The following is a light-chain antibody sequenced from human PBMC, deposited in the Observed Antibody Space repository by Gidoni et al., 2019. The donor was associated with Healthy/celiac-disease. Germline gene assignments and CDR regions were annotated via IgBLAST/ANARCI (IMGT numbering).Light chain of an antibody. J-gene: IGLJ1*01. Sequence: QSALTQPASVSRSPGTSITISCNGTSSDVGGYNYVSWYQQHPGKAPKLMIYEVSNRPSGVPDRFSGSKSGNTASLTISGLQAEDEADYYCSSYTSSSTQVFGTGTKVTVL. V-gene: IGLV2-14*01. CDR1: SSDVGGYNY. CDR3: SSYTSSSTQV. CDR2: EVS.